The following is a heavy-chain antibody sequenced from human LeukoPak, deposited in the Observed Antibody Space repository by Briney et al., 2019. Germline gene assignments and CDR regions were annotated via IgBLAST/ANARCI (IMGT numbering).Heavy chain of an antibody. J-gene: IGHJ4*02. V-gene: IGHV5-51*01. D-gene: IGHD6-19*01. CDR3: ARRGRYSSGWPFFDY. CDR1: GYSFTSYW. Sequence: PGESLKISCKGSGYSFTSYWISWVRQMPGKGLEWMGIIYPGDSDTRYSPSFQGQVTISADKSISTAYLQWSSLKASDTAMYYCARRGRYSSGWPFFDYWGQGTLVTVSS. CDR2: IYPGDSDT.